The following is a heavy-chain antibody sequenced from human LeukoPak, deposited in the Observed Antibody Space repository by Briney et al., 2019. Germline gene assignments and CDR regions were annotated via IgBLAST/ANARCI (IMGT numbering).Heavy chain of an antibody. CDR2: ISGSTNYM. V-gene: IGHV3-21*04. CDR3: AIITIFGVVISSGAFDI. CDR1: GFTFNSYT. J-gene: IGHJ3*02. Sequence: GGSLRLSCAASGFTFNSYTMNWVRQAPGKGLEWVSSISGSTNYMYYADSVKGRFSISRDNAKNFLYLQMNSLRAEDTAVYYCAIITIFGVVISSGAFDIWGQGTMVTVSS. D-gene: IGHD3-3*01.